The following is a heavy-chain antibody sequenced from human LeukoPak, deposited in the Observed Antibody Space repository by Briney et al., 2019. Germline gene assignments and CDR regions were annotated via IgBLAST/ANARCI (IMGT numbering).Heavy chain of an antibody. CDR2: ISYDGSNK. CDR3: ATDRPEGDY. V-gene: IGHV3-30*04. CDR1: GFTFSSFA. D-gene: IGHD1-14*01. J-gene: IGHJ4*02. Sequence: GGSLRLSCAASGFTFSSFAMHWVRQAPGKGLEWVAVISYDGSNKYYVDSVKGRFTISRDNSKNTLYLQMNSLRADDTAVYYCATDRPEGDYWGQGTLVTVSS.